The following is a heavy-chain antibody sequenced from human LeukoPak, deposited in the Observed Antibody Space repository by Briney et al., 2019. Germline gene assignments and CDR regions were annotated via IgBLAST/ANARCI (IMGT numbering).Heavy chain of an antibody. J-gene: IGHJ4*02. V-gene: IGHV3-23*01. CDR3: AKSRGYSAYDFPDY. CDR1: GFTFSSYA. D-gene: IGHD5-12*01. Sequence: GGSLRLSCAASGFTFSSYAMRWVRQAPGKGLEWVSSITSSGDSTYYADSVKGRFTISRDNSKNTLYLQMNSLRVEDTAVYYCAKSRGYSAYDFPDYWGQGTLVTVSS. CDR2: ITSSGDST.